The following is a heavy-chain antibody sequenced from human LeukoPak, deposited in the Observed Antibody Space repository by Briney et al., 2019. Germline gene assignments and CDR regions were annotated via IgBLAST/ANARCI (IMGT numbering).Heavy chain of an antibody. J-gene: IGHJ3*02. D-gene: IGHD1-26*01. CDR2: IYYSGST. CDR1: GGSINSSNYY. Sequence: PSETLSLTCTVSGGSINSSNYYWGWIRQPPGKGLEWIGSIYYSGSTYYNPSLKGRVTISVDTSKNQFSLKLSSVTAADTAVYYCARGGVLRVGATTVDIWGQGTMVTVSS. V-gene: IGHV4-39*07. CDR3: ARGGVLRVGATTVDI.